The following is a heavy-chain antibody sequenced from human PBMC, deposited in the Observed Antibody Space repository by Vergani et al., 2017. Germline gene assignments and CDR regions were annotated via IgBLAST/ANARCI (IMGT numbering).Heavy chain of an antibody. D-gene: IGHD2-8*01. Sequence: QVQLVQSGAEVKKPGASVKVSCWASGGTFNSYGISWVRQAPGQGLEWMGGIIPIFGTANYAQKFQGRVTITADESTSTAYMELSSLRSEDTAVYYCSGAETHCTNGVCEAENSGYEFDYWGQGTLVTVSS. CDR2: IIPIFGTA. CDR3: SGAETHCTNGVCEAENSGYEFDY. J-gene: IGHJ4*02. V-gene: IGHV1-69*01. CDR1: GGTFNSYG.